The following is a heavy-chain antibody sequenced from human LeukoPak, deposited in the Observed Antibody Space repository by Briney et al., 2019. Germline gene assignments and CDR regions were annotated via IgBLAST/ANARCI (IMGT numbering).Heavy chain of an antibody. Sequence: PGGSLRLSCAASGFTFSSYAMSWVRQAPGKGLEWVSAISGSGGSTYYADSVKGRFTISRDNSKNTLYLQMNSLRAEDTAVYYCARDGGGDSGSYYFDYWGQGTLVTVSS. V-gene: IGHV3-23*01. CDR2: ISGSGGST. D-gene: IGHD2-21*02. J-gene: IGHJ4*02. CDR1: GFTFSSYA. CDR3: ARDGGGDSGSYYFDY.